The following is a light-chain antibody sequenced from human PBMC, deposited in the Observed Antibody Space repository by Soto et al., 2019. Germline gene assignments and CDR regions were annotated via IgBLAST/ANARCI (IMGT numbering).Light chain of an antibody. V-gene: IGKV1-5*03. CDR1: QNIYTW. J-gene: IGKJ1*01. CDR2: VAS. CDR3: QQYNTFWT. Sequence: DIQMTQSPATLSASVGYRVTITCRSSQNIYTWFAWYQQKPGKAPKLLIYVASSLETGVPSRFSGSGSGTEFTLTISSLQPDDFATYYCQQYNTFWTFGQGTKVDIK.